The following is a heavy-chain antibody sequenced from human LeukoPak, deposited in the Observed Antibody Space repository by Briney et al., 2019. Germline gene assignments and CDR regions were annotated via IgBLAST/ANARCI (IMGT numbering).Heavy chain of an antibody. Sequence: GGSLRLSCAASGFTFSSYAMSWVRQAPGKGLEWVSAISGSGGSTYYADSVKGRFTISRDNSKNTLYLQMNSLRAEDTAVYYCARGSTGYSYGFDYWGQGTLVTVSS. CDR3: ARGSTGYSYGFDY. J-gene: IGHJ4*02. D-gene: IGHD5-18*01. CDR2: ISGSGGST. V-gene: IGHV3-23*01. CDR1: GFTFSSYA.